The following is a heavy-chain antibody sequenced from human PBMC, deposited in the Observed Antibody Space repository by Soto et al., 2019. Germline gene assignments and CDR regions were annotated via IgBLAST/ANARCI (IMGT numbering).Heavy chain of an antibody. Sequence: EVQLLESGGGLVQPGGSLRLSCAASGFTFSSYAMSWVRQAPGKGLEWVSAISGSGGSTYYADSVKGRFTISRDNSKNTLYLQMNSLRAEDTAVYYCAKGGRYFDWLSHGFVPFDIWGQGTMVTVSS. J-gene: IGHJ3*02. CDR3: AKGGRYFDWLSHGFVPFDI. V-gene: IGHV3-23*01. D-gene: IGHD3-9*01. CDR2: ISGSGGST. CDR1: GFTFSSYA.